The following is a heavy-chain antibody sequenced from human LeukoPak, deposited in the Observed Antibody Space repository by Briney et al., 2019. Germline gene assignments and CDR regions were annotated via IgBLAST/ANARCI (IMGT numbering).Heavy chain of an antibody. V-gene: IGHV3-30-3*01. J-gene: IGHJ6*02. D-gene: IGHD2-2*01. CDR2: ISYDGNND. Sequence: PGGSLRLSYAASGFTFSDYAIHWVRQAPGKGLEWVAVISYDGNNDYYADPVKGRFTISRDNSKNTLYLQMNSLRADDTTLYYCAKYTSSWSPYYYYGMDVWGQGTTVTVSS. CDR3: AKYTSSWSPYYYYGMDV. CDR1: GFTFSDYA.